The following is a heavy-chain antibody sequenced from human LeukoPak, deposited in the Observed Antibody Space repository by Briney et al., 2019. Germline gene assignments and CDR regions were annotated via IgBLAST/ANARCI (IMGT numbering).Heavy chain of an antibody. V-gene: IGHV3-23*01. J-gene: IGHJ5*02. CDR2: VTGPGDTT. D-gene: IGHD3-16*01. CDR3: AKGAEIDL. CDR1: GFTFTNCA. Sequence: PGGSLRLSCATSGFTFTNCAMNWVSQAPGKGLEWVSAVTGPGDTTYYADSVKGRFFMSREDSKTTVYLQMNSLRAEDTAIYYCAKGAEIDLWGQGTLVTVSS.